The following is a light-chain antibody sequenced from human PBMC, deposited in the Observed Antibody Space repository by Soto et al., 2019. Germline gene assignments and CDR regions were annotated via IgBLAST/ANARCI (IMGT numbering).Light chain of an antibody. J-gene: IGKJ2*01. CDR3: QQYNNWPHT. V-gene: IGKV3-15*01. CDR1: QSVSSK. CDR2: GAS. Sequence: ETVMTQSPATLSVSPGERATLSCRASQSVSSKLAWFQQKPGQPPRLLIYGASARATSIPARFTGSGSGTEFTLTISSLQSEDFAVYYCQQYNNWPHTFGQGTKLEIK.